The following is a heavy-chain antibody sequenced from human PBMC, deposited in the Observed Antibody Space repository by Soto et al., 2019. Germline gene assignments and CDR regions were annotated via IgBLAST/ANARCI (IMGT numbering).Heavy chain of an antibody. J-gene: IGHJ5*02. CDR2: IDPGDSYI. V-gene: IGHV5-10-1*01. CDR3: ARVRVSDSYENWLET. CDR1: GYFFTTYL. D-gene: IGHD3-16*01. Sequence: PGDSLKISCQCSGYFFTTYLISFVRQVPGKGLYSVWRIDPGDSYIDYSPSFQGHVTISVDNSISTAYLKLNRLKASDTATYYCARVRVSDSYENWLETWGQGTLVTVSS.